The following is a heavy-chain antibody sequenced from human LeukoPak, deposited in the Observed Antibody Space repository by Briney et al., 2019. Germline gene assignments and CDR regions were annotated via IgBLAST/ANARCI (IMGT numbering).Heavy chain of an antibody. V-gene: IGHV4-59*01. CDR3: ARAESYYDSSGRKTIEYLQH. CDR2: IYYSGST. D-gene: IGHD3-22*01. J-gene: IGHJ1*01. Sequence: SETLSLTCTVSGGSISSYYWSWIRQPPGQGLEWIGYIYYSGSTNYNPSLKSRVTISVDASKNQFSLRLSSVTAADTAVYYCARAESYYDSSGRKTIEYLQHWGQGTQVTVSS. CDR1: GGSISSYY.